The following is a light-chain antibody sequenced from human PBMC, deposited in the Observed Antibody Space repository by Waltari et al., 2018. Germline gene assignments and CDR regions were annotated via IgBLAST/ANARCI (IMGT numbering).Light chain of an antibody. Sequence: QSALTQPASASGSPGQSITISCTGTSSDVGSYNLVPWYQQHPGKAPKLMIYEVSKRPSGVSNRFSGSKSGNTASLTISGLQAEDEADYYCCSYAGSSTYVFGTGTKVTVL. J-gene: IGLJ1*01. CDR2: EVS. V-gene: IGLV2-23*02. CDR3: CSYAGSSTYV. CDR1: SSDVGSYNL.